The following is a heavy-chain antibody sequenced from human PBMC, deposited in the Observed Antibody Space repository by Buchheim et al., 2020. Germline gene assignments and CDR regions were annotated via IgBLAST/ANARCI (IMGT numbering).Heavy chain of an antibody. D-gene: IGHD6-13*01. CDR2: IGTAGDT. Sequence: EVQLVESGGGLVQPGGSLRLSCAASGFTFSSYDMHWVRQATGKGLEWVSAIGTAGDTYYPGSVKGRFTISRENAKNSLYLQMNSLRAGDTAVYYCARESIAAGGYRYFDYWGQGTL. J-gene: IGHJ4*02. V-gene: IGHV3-13*01. CDR3: ARESIAAGGYRYFDY. CDR1: GFTFSSYD.